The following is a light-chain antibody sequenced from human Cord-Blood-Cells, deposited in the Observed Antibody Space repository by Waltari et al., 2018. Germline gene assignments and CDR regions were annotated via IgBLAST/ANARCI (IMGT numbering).Light chain of an antibody. V-gene: IGKV1-39*01. J-gene: IGKJ3*01. CDR1: QSISSY. CDR2: AAS. Sequence: DIQMTQSPSSLSASVGDRVTITCRASQSISSYLNWYQQKPGKDPKLLIYAASSLQSGVPSRFSGSGSGTDFTLTISSLQPEDFATYYCQQSYSTPFTFGPGTEVDIK. CDR3: QQSYSTPFT.